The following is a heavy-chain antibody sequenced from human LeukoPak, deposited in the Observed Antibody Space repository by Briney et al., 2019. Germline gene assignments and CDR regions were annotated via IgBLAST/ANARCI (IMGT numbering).Heavy chain of an antibody. J-gene: IGHJ4*02. V-gene: IGHV1-69*05. CDR1: GGTFSSYA. CDR3: ARERSGGFDY. Sequence: ASVKVSXKASGGTFSSYAISWVRQAPGQGLEWMGGIIPIFGTANYAQKFQGRVTITTDESTSTAYMELSSLRSEDTAVYYCARERSGGFDYWGQGTLVTVSS. D-gene: IGHD2-15*01. CDR2: IIPIFGTA.